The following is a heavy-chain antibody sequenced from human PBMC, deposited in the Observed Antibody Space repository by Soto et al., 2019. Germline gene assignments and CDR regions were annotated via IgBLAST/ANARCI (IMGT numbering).Heavy chain of an antibody. J-gene: IGHJ4*02. CDR1: GFTFSSYG. CDR2: IKQDGTEK. V-gene: IGHV3-7*03. CDR3: ATVEYYYDSSGYPDY. Sequence: GGSLRLSCAASGFTFSSYGMHWVRQAPGKGLEWVANIKQDGTEKYYVDSVKGRFTISRDNAQNSLYLQMNSLRAEDTAVYYCATVEYYYDSSGYPDYWGQGTLVTVSS. D-gene: IGHD3-22*01.